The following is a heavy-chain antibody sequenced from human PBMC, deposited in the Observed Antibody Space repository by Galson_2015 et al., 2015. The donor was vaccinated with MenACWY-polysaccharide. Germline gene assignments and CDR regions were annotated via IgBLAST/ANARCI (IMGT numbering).Heavy chain of an antibody. CDR3: AKVAVAGPMSFFDY. V-gene: IGHV3-23*01. CDR1: GFTFSSYA. J-gene: IGHJ4*02. CDR2: VSGSGSST. D-gene: IGHD6-19*01. Sequence: SLRLSCAASGFTFSSYAMSWVRQAPGKGLEWVSTVSGSGSSTYYADSVKGRFTISRDNSKNTLYLQMGSLRAEDTAVYYCAKVAVAGPMSFFDYWGREPWLPSPQ.